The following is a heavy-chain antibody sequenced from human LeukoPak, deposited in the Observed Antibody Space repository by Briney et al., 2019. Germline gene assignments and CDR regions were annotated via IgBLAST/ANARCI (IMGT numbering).Heavy chain of an antibody. V-gene: IGHV3-49*04. D-gene: IGHD2-2*01. CDR3: TRVIVVVPAAFPAYYYYMDV. Sequence: GGSLRLSCTASGFTFGDYAMSWVRQAPGKGLEWVGFIRSKAYGGTTEYAASVKGRFTISRDDSKSIAYLQMNSLKTEDTAVYYCTRVIVVVPAAFPAYYYYMDVWGKGTTVTISS. CDR2: IRSKAYGGTT. J-gene: IGHJ6*03. CDR1: GFTFGDYA.